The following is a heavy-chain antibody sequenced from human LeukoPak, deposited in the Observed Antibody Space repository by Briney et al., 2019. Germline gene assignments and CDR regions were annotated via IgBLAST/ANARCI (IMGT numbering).Heavy chain of an antibody. CDR2: IYYAGNT. J-gene: IGHJ1*01. V-gene: IGHV4-39*01. D-gene: IGHD3-10*01. CDR3: ARVTHFGYFQH. CDR1: GGSTSSISHH. Sequence: SETLSLTCIVSGGSTSSISHHWGWIRQPPGTGLEWIASIYYAGNTYYNPSLKSRLTISIDTSKNQFSLKLSSVTAADTAVYYYARVTHFGYFQHWGQGTLVTVSS.